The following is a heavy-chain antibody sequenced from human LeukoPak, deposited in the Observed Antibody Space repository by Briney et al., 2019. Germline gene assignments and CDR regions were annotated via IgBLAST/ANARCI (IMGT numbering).Heavy chain of an antibody. V-gene: IGHV1-2*02. CDR2: INPNSGGT. CDR1: GYTFTGYY. CDR3: ARDIGIAARPRSAFVI. Sequence: ASVKVSCKASGYTFTGYYMHWVRQAPGQGLEWMGWINPNSGGTNYAQKFQGRVTMTRDTSISTAYMELSRLRSDDTAVYYCARDIGIAARPRSAFVIWGQGTMVTVSS. D-gene: IGHD6-6*01. J-gene: IGHJ3*02.